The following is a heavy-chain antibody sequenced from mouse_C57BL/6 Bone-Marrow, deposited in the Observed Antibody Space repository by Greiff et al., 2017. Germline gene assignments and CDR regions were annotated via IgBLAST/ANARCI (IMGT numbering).Heavy chain of an antibody. J-gene: IGHJ2*01. D-gene: IGHD4-1*01. CDR1: GYTFTSYW. CDR2: IYPTSGRT. Sequence: QVQLQQSGAELVKPGASVKMSCKASGYTFTSYWITWVKQRPGQGLEWIGDIYPTSGRTNYNEKFKSKAILTVDTSSNTAYMQLSSLTSEDSAVFYWARSGPLGRSFDYWGQDTTLTVSS. CDR3: ARSGPLGRSFDY. V-gene: IGHV1-55*01.